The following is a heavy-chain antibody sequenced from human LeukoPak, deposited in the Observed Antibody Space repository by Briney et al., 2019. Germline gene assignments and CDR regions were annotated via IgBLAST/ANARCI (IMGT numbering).Heavy chain of an antibody. CDR3: ARHGGFYFDS. D-gene: IGHD3-16*01. CDR1: DGSFIGDY. CDR2: VYRSGSA. J-gene: IGHJ4*02. V-gene: IGHV4-34*01. Sequence: KASETLSLTCGVYDGSFIGDYWSSIRQSPGMGLEWIGQVYRSGSANYNPSLRSRVTISIDTSKKQFSLKLNSVTATDTAVYYCARHGGFYFDSWGQGTLVTVSS.